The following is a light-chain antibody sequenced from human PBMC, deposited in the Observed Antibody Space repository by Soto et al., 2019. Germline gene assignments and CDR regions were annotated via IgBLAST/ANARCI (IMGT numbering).Light chain of an antibody. CDR3: QPYNSYSQT. CDR2: DAS. J-gene: IGKJ1*01. V-gene: IGKV1-5*01. Sequence: DIQMTQSPSTLSASVGDRVTITCRASQSISSWLAWYQQKPGKAPKLLIYDASSLESGVPSRFSGSGSGTEFTLTISSLQPDDFATYYCQPYNSYSQTFGQGNKVDIK. CDR1: QSISSW.